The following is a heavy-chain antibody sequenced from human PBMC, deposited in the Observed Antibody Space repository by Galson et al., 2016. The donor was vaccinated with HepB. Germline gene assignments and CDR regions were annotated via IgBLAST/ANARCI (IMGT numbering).Heavy chain of an antibody. D-gene: IGHD2-15*01. Sequence: PALVKPTQTLTLTCTFSGFSLTTKRVGVGWIRQPPGKALEWLAVIYWDDDKRYSPSLRSRLTISKDTSKNQVVLTLTNMDPVDTATYYCAHIEGYCSNEICYSIADDAFDIWGQGTLITVSS. J-gene: IGHJ3*02. CDR1: GFSLTTKRVG. CDR3: AHIEGYCSNEICYSIADDAFDI. V-gene: IGHV2-5*02. CDR2: IYWDDDK.